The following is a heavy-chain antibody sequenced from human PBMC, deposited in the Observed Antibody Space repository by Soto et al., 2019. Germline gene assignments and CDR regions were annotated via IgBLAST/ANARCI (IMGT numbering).Heavy chain of an antibody. J-gene: IGHJ5*02. CDR1: GGAFSSYA. V-gene: IGHV1-69*01. Sequence: QVQLVQSGAEVKKPGSSVKVSCKASGGAFSSYAISWVRQAPGQGLEWMGGIIPIFGTANYAQKFQGRVTITADESTSTAYMERSSLRSEDTAVYYCARLYCSSTSCHGWWFDPWGQGTLVTVSS. D-gene: IGHD2-2*01. CDR3: ARLYCSSTSCHGWWFDP. CDR2: IIPIFGTA.